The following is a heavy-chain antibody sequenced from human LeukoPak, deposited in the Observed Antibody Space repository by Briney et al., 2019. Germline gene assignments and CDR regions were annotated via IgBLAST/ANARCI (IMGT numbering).Heavy chain of an antibody. V-gene: IGHV5-51*01. J-gene: IGHJ5*02. CDR2: IYPGDSDT. D-gene: IGHD2-21*02. CDR1: GYSFTSYW. CDR3: ARHGDHSSTRGNWFDP. Sequence: GESLKISCKGSGYSFTSYWIGWVRQMPGKGLEWMGIIYPGDSDTRYSPSFQGQVTISADKSISTAYLQWSSLKASDTAMYYCARHGDHSSTRGNWFDPWGQGTLVTVSS.